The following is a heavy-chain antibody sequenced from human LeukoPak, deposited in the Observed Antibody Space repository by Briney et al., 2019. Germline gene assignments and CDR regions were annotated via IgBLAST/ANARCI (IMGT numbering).Heavy chain of an antibody. CDR2: IKQDGTEK. Sequence: PGGSLRLSCVASGFTFSTLWMTWVRQAPGKVLEWVANIKQDGTEKYYVDSVKGRFIISRDNAKNSLYVQMDSLRAEDTAVYYCAKGWSFDIRGQGTMVTVTS. D-gene: IGHD2-15*01. CDR3: AKGWSFDI. CDR1: GFTFSTLW. J-gene: IGHJ3*02. V-gene: IGHV3-7*01.